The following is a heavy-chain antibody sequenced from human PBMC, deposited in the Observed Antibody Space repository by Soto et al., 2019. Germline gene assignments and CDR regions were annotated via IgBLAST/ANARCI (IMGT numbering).Heavy chain of an antibody. Sequence: PSETLSLTCAFYVGSFSGYYWSWIRQPPGKWLEWIGEINHSGSTNYNPSLKSRVTISVDTSKNQFSLKLSSVTAADTAVYYCARGRKTDIVVVVAAKRKWFDPWGQGTLVSVSS. V-gene: IGHV4-34*01. CDR3: ARGRKTDIVVVVAAKRKWFDP. J-gene: IGHJ5*02. D-gene: IGHD2-15*01. CDR1: VGSFSGYY. CDR2: INHSGST.